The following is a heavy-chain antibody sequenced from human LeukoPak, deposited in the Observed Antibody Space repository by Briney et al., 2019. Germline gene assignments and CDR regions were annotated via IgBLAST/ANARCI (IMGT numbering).Heavy chain of an antibody. Sequence: SQTLSLTCAISGDSVSSNSVIWNWIRQSPSRGLEWLGRTYYRSKWYNDYVLSVKGRITINPDTSKNQFSLQLNSVTPEDTAVYYCARALAGEHFYFDYWGQGSLVTVSS. CDR1: GDSVSSNSVI. J-gene: IGHJ4*02. CDR3: ARALAGEHFYFDY. D-gene: IGHD6-19*01. V-gene: IGHV6-1*01. CDR2: TYYRSKWYN.